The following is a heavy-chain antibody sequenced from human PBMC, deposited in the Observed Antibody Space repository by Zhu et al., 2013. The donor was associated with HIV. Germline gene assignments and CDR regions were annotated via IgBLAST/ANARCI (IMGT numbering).Heavy chain of an antibody. J-gene: IGHJ5*02. Sequence: QVQLQQWGAGLLKPSETLFLTCSVSGGSFSGYHWNWIRQPPGKGLEWIGEINHSGGTKYDPSLESRVFMSIDTSTNQFSLQLTSVTAADTAIYYCARGRRFVSPGTLRWQVVPNPERGNDRHSGFDPWAREPWSPSPQ. CDR2: INHSGGT. CDR1: GGSFSGYH. CDR3: ARGRRFVSPGTLRWQVVPNPERGNDRHSGFDP. V-gene: IGHV4-34*01. D-gene: IGHD2-21*01.